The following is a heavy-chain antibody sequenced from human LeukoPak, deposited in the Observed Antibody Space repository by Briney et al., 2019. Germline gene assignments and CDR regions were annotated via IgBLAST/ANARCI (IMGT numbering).Heavy chain of an antibody. D-gene: IGHD3-3*01. Sequence: ASVKVSCKASGYTFTSYAMNWVRQAPGQGLEWMGWINTNTGNPTYAQGFTGRFDFSLDTSVSTAYLQISSLKAEDTAVYYCARGGITIFGVALKYYYGMDVWGQGTTVTVSS. J-gene: IGHJ6*02. CDR3: ARGGITIFGVALKYYYGMDV. V-gene: IGHV7-4-1*02. CDR1: GYTFTSYA. CDR2: INTNTGNP.